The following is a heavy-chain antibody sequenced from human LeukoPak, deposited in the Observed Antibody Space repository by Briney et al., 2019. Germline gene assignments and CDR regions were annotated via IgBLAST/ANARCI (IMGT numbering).Heavy chain of an antibody. CDR1: GFTFSSYG. CDR2: ISYDGSNK. J-gene: IGHJ4*02. D-gene: IGHD3-10*01. CDR3: AKDIGYGSGRNDY. Sequence: GGSLRLSCAASGFTFSSYGMHWVRQAPGKGLEWVAVISYDGSNKYYADSVKGRFTISRDNSKNTLYLQVNSLRAEDTAVYYCAKDIGYGSGRNDYWGQGTLVTVSS. V-gene: IGHV3-30*18.